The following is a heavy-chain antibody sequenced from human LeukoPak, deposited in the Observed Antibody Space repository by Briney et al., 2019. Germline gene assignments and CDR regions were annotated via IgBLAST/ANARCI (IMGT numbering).Heavy chain of an antibody. CDR1: GFTFSRYG. CDR3: AGDLISGSGSLGY. D-gene: IGHD3-10*01. V-gene: IGHV3-30*12. Sequence: GGSLRLSCAASGFTFSRYGMHWVRQAPGKGLEWVAYIQYDRSNEQYAHSVKGRFRISRDNAKTTLYLQMNSLRDEDTAVYYCAGDLISGSGSLGYWGQGTLVTVSS. J-gene: IGHJ4*02. CDR2: IQYDRSNE.